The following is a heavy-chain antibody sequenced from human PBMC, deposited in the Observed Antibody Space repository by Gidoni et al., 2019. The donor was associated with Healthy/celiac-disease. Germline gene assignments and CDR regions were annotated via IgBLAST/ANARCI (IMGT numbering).Heavy chain of an antibody. Sequence: QVQLVQSGAEVKKPGASVKVSCKASGYTFTGYYMHWVRQAPGQGLEWMGWINPNSGGTNYAQKFQGRVTMTRDTSISTAYMELSRLRSDDTAVYYCARKGYDSSGYYSRYAFDIWGQGTMVTVSS. D-gene: IGHD3-22*01. V-gene: IGHV1-2*02. J-gene: IGHJ3*02. CDR2: INPNSGGT. CDR3: ARKGYDSSGYYSRYAFDI. CDR1: GYTFTGYY.